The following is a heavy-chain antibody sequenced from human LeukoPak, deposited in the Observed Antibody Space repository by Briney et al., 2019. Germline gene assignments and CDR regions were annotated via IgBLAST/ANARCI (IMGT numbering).Heavy chain of an antibody. CDR3: ARDQRVLGYYYDSSDAGLMNDAFDI. CDR2: IYYSGST. V-gene: IGHV4-59*01. D-gene: IGHD3-22*01. Sequence: SSETLSLTCTVSGGSISSYYWSWIRQPPGKGLEWIGYIYYSGSTNYNPSLKSRVTISVDTSKNQFSLKLSSVTAADTAVYYYARDQRVLGYYYDSSDAGLMNDAFDIWGQGTMVTVSS. CDR1: GGSISSYY. J-gene: IGHJ3*02.